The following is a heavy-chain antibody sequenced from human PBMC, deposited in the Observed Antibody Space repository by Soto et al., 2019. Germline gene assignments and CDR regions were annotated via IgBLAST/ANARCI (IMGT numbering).Heavy chain of an antibody. CDR2: LIPIFGTA. Sequence: SVKVSCKASGDTFCNYAISWVRQAPGRGLEWMGGLIPIFGTANYAHKFQGRVTITADESASTAYMELSSVRSEDTAVYYCARTYSSASWGRYYYYYYGIDVWRHVTTVPVSS. J-gene: IGHJ6*01. CDR1: GDTFCNYA. V-gene: IGHV1-69*13. D-gene: IGHD6-6*01. CDR3: ARTYSSASWGRYYYYYYGIDV.